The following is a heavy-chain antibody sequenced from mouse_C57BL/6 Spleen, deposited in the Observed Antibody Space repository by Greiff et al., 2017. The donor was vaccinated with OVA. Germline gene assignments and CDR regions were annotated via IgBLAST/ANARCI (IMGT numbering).Heavy chain of an antibody. Sequence: QVQLQQPGAELVKPGASVKMSCKASGYTFTSYWITWVKQRPGQGLEWIGDIYPGSGSTNYNEKFKSKATLTVDTSSSTAYMQLSSLTSEDSAVYYCARRQLRPRYAMDYWGQGTSVTVSS. CDR3: ARRQLRPRYAMDY. CDR1: GYTFTSYW. CDR2: IYPGSGST. V-gene: IGHV1-55*01. D-gene: IGHD3-2*02. J-gene: IGHJ4*01.